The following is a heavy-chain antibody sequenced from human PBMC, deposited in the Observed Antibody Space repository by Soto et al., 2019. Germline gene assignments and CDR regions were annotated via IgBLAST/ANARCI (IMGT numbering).Heavy chain of an antibody. CDR3: AKSGAIALAGHDYYGMDV. V-gene: IGHV3-23*01. D-gene: IGHD6-19*01. J-gene: IGHJ6*02. Sequence: EVQLLESGGGLVQPGGSLGLSCAASGFTFSSYAMSWVRQPPGKGLEWVSGIGGGGIDTYYARSVKGRFTISRDNSENTRYLQMNSLRAEDTAVYYCAKSGAIALAGHDYYGMDVWGQGTTVTVSS. CDR2: IGGGGIDT. CDR1: GFTFSSYA.